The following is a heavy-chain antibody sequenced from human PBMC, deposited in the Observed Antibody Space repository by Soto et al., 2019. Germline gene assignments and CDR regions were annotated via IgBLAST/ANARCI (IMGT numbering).Heavy chain of an antibody. J-gene: IGHJ4*02. CDR2: ISSDGSDK. CDR3: AKSPYQLALIDY. Sequence: PGGSLRLSCAASGFTFSSYGMHWVRQAPGKGLEWVAFISSDGSDKYYADSVKGRFTISRDNSKNTLYLQIDSLRGEDTAVYYCAKSPYQLALIDYWGQGILVTVSS. D-gene: IGHD2-2*01. CDR1: GFTFSSYG. V-gene: IGHV3-30*18.